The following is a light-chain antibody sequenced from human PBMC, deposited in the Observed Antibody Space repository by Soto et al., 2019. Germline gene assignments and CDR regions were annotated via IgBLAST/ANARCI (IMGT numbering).Light chain of an antibody. V-gene: IGKV3-20*01. CDR1: QSISSSY. Sequence: EIVLTQSPVTLSLSPGERATLSCRASQSISSSYLAWYQQKPGQAPRLLIHAASTRATGIPDSFSGSGSGTDFTLTISRLEPEDFAVYYCQQYGSSLWTFGQGTKVDIK. CDR2: AAS. J-gene: IGKJ1*01. CDR3: QQYGSSLWT.